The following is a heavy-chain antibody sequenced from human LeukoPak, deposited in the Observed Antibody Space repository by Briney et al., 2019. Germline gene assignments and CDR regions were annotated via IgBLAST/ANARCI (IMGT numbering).Heavy chain of an antibody. Sequence: PGGSLTLSCAASGFSFSSYAMSWVRHAPGNGLEWASAISGDVWHTYYADSVKDRFTISTDNSKNTLYLQMNSLRAEDTAVYYCAIRSLDGNYYFDYWGQGTLVTVSS. CDR1: GFSFSSYA. J-gene: IGHJ4*02. D-gene: IGHD1-7*01. CDR3: AIRSLDGNYYFDY. CDR2: ISGDVWHT. V-gene: IGHV3-23*01.